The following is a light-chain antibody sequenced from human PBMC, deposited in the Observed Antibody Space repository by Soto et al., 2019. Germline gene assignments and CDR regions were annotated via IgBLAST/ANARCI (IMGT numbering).Light chain of an antibody. CDR2: EGN. J-gene: IGLJ2*01. Sequence: QSVLTQPASMSGSPGQSITISCTGTSSDVGISNLVSWYQQHPGKAPKLMIYEGNKRPSRVSNRFSGSKSGNTASLTISGLQADDEADYYCCSYAGSRTLVFGGGTKVTVL. V-gene: IGLV2-23*01. CDR3: CSYAGSRTLV. CDR1: SSDVGISNL.